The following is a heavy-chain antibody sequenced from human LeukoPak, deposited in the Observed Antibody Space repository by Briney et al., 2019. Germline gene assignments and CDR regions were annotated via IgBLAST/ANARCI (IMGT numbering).Heavy chain of an antibody. CDR2: ISGSGGST. Sequence: PGGSLRLSCAASGFTFSSYAMSWVRQAPGKGLEWVSAISGSGGSTYYADSVKGRFTISRDNSKNTLYLQMNSLRAEDTAVYYCAKNPARDSSGYYELWGQGTLVTVSS. CDR1: GFTFSSYA. V-gene: IGHV3-23*01. CDR3: AKNPARDSSGYYEL. D-gene: IGHD3-22*01. J-gene: IGHJ4*02.